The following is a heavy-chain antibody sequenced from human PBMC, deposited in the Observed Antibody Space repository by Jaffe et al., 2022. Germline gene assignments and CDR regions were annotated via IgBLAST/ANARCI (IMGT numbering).Heavy chain of an antibody. CDR3: ARIATDIVVVVAASDSYYYYYMDV. Sequence: QVTLKESGPVLVKPTETLTLTCTVSGFSLSNARMGVSWIRQPPGKALEWLAHIFSNDEKSYSTSLKSRLTISKDTSKSQVVLTMTNMDPVDTATYYCARIATDIVVVVAASDSYYYYYMDVWGKGTTVTVSS. J-gene: IGHJ6*03. V-gene: IGHV2-26*01. CDR2: IFSNDEK. CDR1: GFSLSNARMG. D-gene: IGHD2-15*01.